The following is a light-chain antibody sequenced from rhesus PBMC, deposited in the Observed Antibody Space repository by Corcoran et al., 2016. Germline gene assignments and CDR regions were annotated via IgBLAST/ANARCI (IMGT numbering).Light chain of an antibody. Sequence: DIQMTQSPSSVSASVGDRVTITCRASQGISSYLAWYQPKPGKAPKLLIYYATTLQSGVPSRFSGSGSWTEFTLTISSLQPEDFATYYCQQYNSLPFTFGPGTKLDIK. CDR2: YAT. J-gene: IGKJ3*01. CDR1: QGISSY. V-gene: IGKV1-25*01. CDR3: QQYNSLPFT.